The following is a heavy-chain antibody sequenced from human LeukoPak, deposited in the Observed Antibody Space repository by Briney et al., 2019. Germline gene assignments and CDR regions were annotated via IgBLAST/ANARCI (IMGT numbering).Heavy chain of an antibody. CDR3: ARDLYQASESGWYALFDY. CDR2: INPSGGST. Sequence: ASVKVSCKASGYTFTSYYMHWVRQAPGQGLEWMGIINPSGGSTSYAQKFQGRVTLTRDTSTSTAYMELKSMRSDDTAVYYCARDLYQASESGWYALFDYWGQGTLVTVSS. CDR1: GYTFTSYY. V-gene: IGHV1-46*01. J-gene: IGHJ4*02. D-gene: IGHD6-19*01.